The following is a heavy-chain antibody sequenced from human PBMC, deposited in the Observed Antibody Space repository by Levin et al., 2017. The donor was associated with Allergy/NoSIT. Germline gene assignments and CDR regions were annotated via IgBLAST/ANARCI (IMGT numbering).Heavy chain of an antibody. CDR2: IYTSGST. CDR1: GGSISSYY. CDR3: ARALRPAYNWNYERFDP. V-gene: IGHV4-4*07. Sequence: ASETLSLTCTVSGGSISSYYWSWIRQPAGKGLEWIGRIYTSGSTNYNPSLKSRVTMSVDTSKNQFSLKLSSVTAADTAVYYCARALRPAYNWNYERFDPWGQGTLVTVSS. D-gene: IGHD1-7*01. J-gene: IGHJ5*02.